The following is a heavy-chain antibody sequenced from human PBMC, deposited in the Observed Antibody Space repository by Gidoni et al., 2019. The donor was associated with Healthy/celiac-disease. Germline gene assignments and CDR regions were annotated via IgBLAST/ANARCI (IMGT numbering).Heavy chain of an antibody. CDR2: INSDGSST. CDR3: ARDPLLTERVVAAMGGGLDY. J-gene: IGHJ4*02. Sequence: EVQLVESGGGLVQPGGSLRLSCAASGFTFSSYWMHWVRQAPGKGLVWVSRINSDGSSTSYADSVKGRFTISRDNAKNTLYLQMNSLRAEDTAVYYCARDPLLTERVVAAMGGGLDYWGQGTLVTVSS. CDR1: GFTFSSYW. D-gene: IGHD2-15*01. V-gene: IGHV3-74*01.